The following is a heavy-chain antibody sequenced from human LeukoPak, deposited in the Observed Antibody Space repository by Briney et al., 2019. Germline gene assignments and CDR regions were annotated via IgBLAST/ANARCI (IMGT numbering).Heavy chain of an antibody. D-gene: IGHD3-22*01. V-gene: IGHV4-59*01. Sequence: SETLSLTCTVSGGSISSYYWSWIRQPPGKGLEWIGYIYYSGSTNYNPSLKSRVTISVDTSKNQFSLKLSSVTAADTAVYYCARGGPGGYYSSTRWYFDLWGRGTLVTVSS. CDR3: ARGGPGGYYSSTRWYFDL. CDR1: GGSISSYY. J-gene: IGHJ2*01. CDR2: IYYSGST.